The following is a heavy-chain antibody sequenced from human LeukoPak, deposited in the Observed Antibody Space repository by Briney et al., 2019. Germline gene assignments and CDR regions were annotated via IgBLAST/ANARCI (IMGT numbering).Heavy chain of an antibody. V-gene: IGHV4-38-2*02. J-gene: IGHJ4*02. CDR2: IHHSGTT. CDR1: GYSISNGYF. Sequence: PSETLSPTCTVSGYSISNGYFWGWIRQPPGKGLEWLGSIHHSGTTYYNTSLKSRVTISVDTSKNQFSLKLSSVTAADTAVYYCASVAGHPSNYFDYWGQGTLVTVSS. CDR3: ASVAGHPSNYFDY. D-gene: IGHD2-2*01.